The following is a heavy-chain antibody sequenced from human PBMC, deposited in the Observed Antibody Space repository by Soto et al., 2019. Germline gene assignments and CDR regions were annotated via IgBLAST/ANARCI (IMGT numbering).Heavy chain of an antibody. CDR2: ISADGGST. V-gene: IGHV3-23*01. D-gene: IGHD3-22*01. CDR1: GLTFTTYV. Sequence: PGGSLRLSCVASGLTFTTYVMHWVRQGPGKGLEWVSAISADGGSTLYADSVKGRFTISRDNSKNTLYLQMSSLRAEDTAVYYCANSLHVTMIRYPIHMWGEGAVVTVSS. J-gene: IGHJ3*02. CDR3: ANSLHVTMIRYPIHM.